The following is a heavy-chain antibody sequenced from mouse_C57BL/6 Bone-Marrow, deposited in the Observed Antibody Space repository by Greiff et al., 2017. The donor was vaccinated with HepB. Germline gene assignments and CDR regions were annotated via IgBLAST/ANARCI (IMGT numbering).Heavy chain of an antibody. Sequence: VQLQQSGPELVKPGASVKISCKASGYSFTGYYMNWVKQSPEKSLEWIGELNPSTGGTTYNQKFKAKDTLTGDKSTSTAYMQLKSLTSEDSAVYYCARLDQTGSRRYIDYGGQGTTLTVSS. D-gene: IGHD1-1*01. CDR3: ARLDQTGSRRYIDY. CDR2: LNPSTGGT. CDR1: GYSFTGYY. V-gene: IGHV1-42*01. J-gene: IGHJ2*01.